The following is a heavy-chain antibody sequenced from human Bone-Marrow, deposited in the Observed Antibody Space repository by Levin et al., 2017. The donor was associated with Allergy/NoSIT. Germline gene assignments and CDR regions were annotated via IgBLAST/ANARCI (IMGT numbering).Heavy chain of an antibody. D-gene: IGHD3-22*01. CDR1: GFTFSSYA. J-gene: IGHJ2*01. CDR3: ARDPGVGSGFYWYFDL. Sequence: GESLKISCAASGFTFSSYAMHWVRQAPGKGLEWVAVISYDGSNKYYADSVKGRFTISRDNSKNTLYLQMNSLRAEDTAVYYCARDPGVGSGFYWYFDLWGRGTLVTVSS. V-gene: IGHV3-30*04. CDR2: ISYDGSNK.